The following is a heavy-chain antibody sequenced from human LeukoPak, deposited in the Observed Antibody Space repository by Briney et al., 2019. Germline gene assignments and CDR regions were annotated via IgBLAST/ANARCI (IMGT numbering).Heavy chain of an antibody. CDR2: IYYSGST. J-gene: IGHJ4*02. CDR1: GVSISGYY. Sequence: SETLSLTCTVSGVSISGYYWSWIRQPPGKGLEWIGYIYYSGSTNYNPSLKSRVTISVDTSKNQFSLKLSSVTAADTAVYYCARGREDYYGSGSYTAFDYWGQGTLVTVSS. D-gene: IGHD3-10*01. V-gene: IGHV4-59*01. CDR3: ARGREDYYGSGSYTAFDY.